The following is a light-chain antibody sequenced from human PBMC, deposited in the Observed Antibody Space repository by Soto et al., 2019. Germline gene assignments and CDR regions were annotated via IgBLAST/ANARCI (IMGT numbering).Light chain of an antibody. CDR1: NSNIGAGYD. CDR3: QSYDSSLSVV. Sequence: QSALTQPPSVSGAPGQGVTISRTGSNSNIGAGYDVHWYQLLPGTAPKLIISGNSNRPTGVPDRFSDSTAGTSASLAIPGLRAEDEADYYCQSYDSSLSVVFGGGNKVTVL. J-gene: IGLJ2*01. V-gene: IGLV1-40*01. CDR2: GNS.